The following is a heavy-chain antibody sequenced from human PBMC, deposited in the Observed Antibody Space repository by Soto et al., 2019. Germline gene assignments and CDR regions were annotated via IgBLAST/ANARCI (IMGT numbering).Heavy chain of an antibody. Sequence: SETLSLTCTVSGGSISSSSYYWGWIRQPPGKGLEWIGSIYYSGSTYYNPSLKSRVTISVDTSKNQFSLKLSSVTAADTAVYYCARDPGLFLEWGFDPWGQGTLVTV. CDR2: IYYSGST. CDR3: ARDPGLFLEWGFDP. D-gene: IGHD3-3*01. J-gene: IGHJ5*02. CDR1: GGSISSSSYY. V-gene: IGHV4-39*02.